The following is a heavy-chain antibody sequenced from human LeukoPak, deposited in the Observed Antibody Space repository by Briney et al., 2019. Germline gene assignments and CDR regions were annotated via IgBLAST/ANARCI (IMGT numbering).Heavy chain of an antibody. CDR2: INHSGST. D-gene: IGHD6-19*01. CDR1: GGSFSGYY. CDR3: ARLVSYSSGWSIIDY. Sequence: SETLSLTCAVYGGSFSGYYWSWIRQPPGKGLEWIGEINHSGSTNYNPSLKSRVTISVDTSKNQFSLKLSSVTAADTAVYYCARLVSYSSGWSIIDYWGQGTLVTVSS. J-gene: IGHJ4*02. V-gene: IGHV4-34*01.